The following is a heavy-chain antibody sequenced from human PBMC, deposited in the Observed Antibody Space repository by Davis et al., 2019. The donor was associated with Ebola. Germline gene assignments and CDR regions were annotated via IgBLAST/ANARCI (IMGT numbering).Heavy chain of an antibody. D-gene: IGHD3-10*01. CDR1: GYTFTSYA. CDR2: INTNTGNP. CDR3: ARGSRRVLWFGESLEDWFDP. V-gene: IGHV7-4-1*02. J-gene: IGHJ5*02. Sequence: AASVKVFCKASGYTFTSYAMNWVRQAPGQGLEWMGWINTNTGNPTYAQGFTGRFVFSLDTSVSTAYLQISSLKAEDTAVYYCARGSRRVLWFGESLEDWFDPWGQGTLVTVSS.